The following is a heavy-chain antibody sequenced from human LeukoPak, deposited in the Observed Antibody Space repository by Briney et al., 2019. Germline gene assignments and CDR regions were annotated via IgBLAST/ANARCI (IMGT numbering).Heavy chain of an antibody. D-gene: IGHD6-19*01. J-gene: IGHJ6*02. Sequence: GESLKISCKGSGYSLSNQWIGWVRQMPGIGLEWMGIIYPGDSDTRYSSSFQGQVTISADKSINTAYLQWSSLKASDTATYYCARLITVPGSYGMDVWGQGTTVTFSS. CDR2: IYPGDSDT. CDR3: ARLITVPGSYGMDV. CDR1: GYSLSNQW. V-gene: IGHV5-51*01.